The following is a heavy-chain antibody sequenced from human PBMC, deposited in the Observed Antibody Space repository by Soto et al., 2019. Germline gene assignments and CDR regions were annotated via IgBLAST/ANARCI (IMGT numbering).Heavy chain of an antibody. J-gene: IGHJ4*02. D-gene: IGHD2-15*01. CDR1: GGSISSGGYY. V-gene: IGHV4-31*03. CDR3: ARVPHKSSYCSGGSCYLYYFDY. Sequence: QVQLQESGPGLVKPSQTLSLTCTVSGGSISSGGYYWSWIRQHPGKGLEWIGYIYYSGSTYYNPSLKSRVTISVDTSKNQFSLKLSSVTAADTAVYYCARVPHKSSYCSGGSCYLYYFDYWGQGTLVTVSS. CDR2: IYYSGST.